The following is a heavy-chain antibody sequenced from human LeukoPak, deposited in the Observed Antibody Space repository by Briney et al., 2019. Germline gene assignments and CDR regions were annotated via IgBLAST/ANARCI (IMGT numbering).Heavy chain of an antibody. V-gene: IGHV1-2*02. CDR2: INPNTGGT. Sequence: ASVKVSCKASGYTFSCDYIHWVRQAPGQGREWMGLINPNTGGTKYAQRSQDRVTMTRDTSISTAYMEVSRLRYDDTAVYYCARPLRVTMIRGAAFRASSDFDPWGQGTLVTVSS. J-gene: IGHJ5*02. CDR3: ARPLRVTMIRGAAFRASSDFDP. D-gene: IGHD3-10*01. CDR1: GYTFSCDY.